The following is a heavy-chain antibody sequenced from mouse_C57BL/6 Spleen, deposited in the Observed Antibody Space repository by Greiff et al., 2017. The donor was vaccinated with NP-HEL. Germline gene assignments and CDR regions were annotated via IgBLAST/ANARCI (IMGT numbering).Heavy chain of an antibody. D-gene: IGHD4-1*01. Sequence: VKLQESGAELVRPGSSVKLSCKASGYTFTSYWMHWVKQRPIQGLEWIGNIDPSDSETHYNQTFKDKATLTVDKSPSTAYMQLSSLTSEDSAVYYCARSRWDGFDYWGQGTTLTVSS. CDR3: ARSRWDGFDY. J-gene: IGHJ2*01. CDR2: IDPSDSET. CDR1: GYTFTSYW. V-gene: IGHV1-52*01.